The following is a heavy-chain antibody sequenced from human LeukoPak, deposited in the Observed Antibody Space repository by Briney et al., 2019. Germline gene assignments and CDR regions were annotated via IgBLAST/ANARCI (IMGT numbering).Heavy chain of an antibody. D-gene: IGHD3-10*01. Sequence: PGGSLRLSCAASGFTFSSYSMNWVRQAPGKGLKWVSSISSSSSYIYYADSVKGRFTISRDNAKNSLYLQMNSLRAEDTAVYYCARDLVWYGNTVDYWGQGTLVTVSS. CDR1: GFTFSSYS. CDR3: ARDLVWYGNTVDY. V-gene: IGHV3-21*01. CDR2: ISSSSSYI. J-gene: IGHJ4*02.